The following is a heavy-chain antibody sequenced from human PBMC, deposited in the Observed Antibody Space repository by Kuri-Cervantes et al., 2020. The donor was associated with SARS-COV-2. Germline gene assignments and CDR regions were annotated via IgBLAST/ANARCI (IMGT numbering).Heavy chain of an antibody. D-gene: IGHD3-22*01. CDR3: ASGGSSGYFNY. CDR2: INHSGST. CDR1: GGSLSAYY. Sequence: GSLRLSCAVYGGSLSAYYWSWIRQPPGKGLEWIGEINHSGSTNYNPSLKSRVTISVDTSKNQFSLKLSSVTAADTAVYYCASGGSSGYFNYWGQGTLVTVSS. V-gene: IGHV4-34*01. J-gene: IGHJ4*02.